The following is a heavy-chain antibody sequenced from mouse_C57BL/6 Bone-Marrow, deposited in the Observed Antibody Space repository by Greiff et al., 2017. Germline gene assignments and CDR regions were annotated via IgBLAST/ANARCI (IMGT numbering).Heavy chain of an antibody. CDR3: ARERRPLLNSYYAIDY. J-gene: IGHJ4*01. Sequence: DVKLQESGPGLVKPSQSLSLTCSVTGYSITSGYYWNWIRQFPGNKLEWMGYISYDGSNNYNPSLKNRISITRDTSKNQFFLKLNSVTTEDTATYYCARERRPLLNSYYAIDYWGQGTSVTVSS. CDR1: GYSITSGYY. CDR2: ISYDGSN. D-gene: IGHD1-2*01. V-gene: IGHV3-6*01.